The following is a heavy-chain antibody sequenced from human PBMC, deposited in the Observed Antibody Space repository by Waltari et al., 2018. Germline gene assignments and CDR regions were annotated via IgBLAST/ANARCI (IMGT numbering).Heavy chain of an antibody. J-gene: IGHJ4*02. CDR3: ARSHSGYDFKGAPFDY. V-gene: IGHV1-69*08. D-gene: IGHD5-12*01. CDR2: IIPIFGTE. CDR1: GATFSTYA. Sequence: QVQLVQSGAAVKKPGSSVKVSSKASGATFSTYAIHWVRKTTGQGLEWIERIIPIFGTENYAQKFQGRVTITADKSTSTAYMDVSSLRSEDTAVYYCARSHSGYDFKGAPFDYWGQGTLVTVSS.